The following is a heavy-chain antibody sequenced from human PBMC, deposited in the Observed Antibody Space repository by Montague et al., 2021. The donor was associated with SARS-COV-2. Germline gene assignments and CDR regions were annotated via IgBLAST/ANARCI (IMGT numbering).Heavy chain of an antibody. CDR1: GFTFSSYD. D-gene: IGHD3-10*01. CDR3: ARGVTMVQGVISRYYYYYGMDV. J-gene: IGHJ6*02. Sequence: SLRLSCAASGFTFSSYDMHWVRQATGKGLEWVSAIGTAGDTYYPGSVKGRFTISRENAKNSLYLQMNSLRAGDTAVYYCARGVTMVQGVISRYYYYYGMDVWGRGTTVTVSS. CDR2: IGTAGDT. V-gene: IGHV3-13*04.